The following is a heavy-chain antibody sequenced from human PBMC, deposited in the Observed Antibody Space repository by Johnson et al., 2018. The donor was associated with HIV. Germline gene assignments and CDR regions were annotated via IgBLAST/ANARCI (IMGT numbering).Heavy chain of an antibody. Sequence: QVQLVESGGGVVQPGGSLRLSCAASGFTFSSYGMHWVRQAPGKGLEWMAFIRYAGSKKYYAEFVKGRFTISKDNYKNTLYLQMNSLRAEDKAVYYCAKGVDYYDSSPADAFDIWGQGTMVTVSS. D-gene: IGHD3-22*01. V-gene: IGHV3-30*02. CDR2: IRYAGSKK. J-gene: IGHJ3*02. CDR1: GFTFSSYG. CDR3: AKGVDYYDSSPADAFDI.